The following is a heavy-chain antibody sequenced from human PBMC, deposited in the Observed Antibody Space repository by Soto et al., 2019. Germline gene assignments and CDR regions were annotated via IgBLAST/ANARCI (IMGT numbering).Heavy chain of an antibody. Sequence: GGSLRLSCAASGFTFSSYAMSWVRQAPGKGLEWVSAISGSGGSTYYADAVKGRFTISRDNSTNTLYLQMNSLRAEDTAVYYCAYRSGWYANWFDPWGQGTLVTVSS. CDR1: GFTFSSYA. D-gene: IGHD6-13*01. V-gene: IGHV3-23*01. CDR3: AYRSGWYANWFDP. CDR2: ISGSGGST. J-gene: IGHJ5*02.